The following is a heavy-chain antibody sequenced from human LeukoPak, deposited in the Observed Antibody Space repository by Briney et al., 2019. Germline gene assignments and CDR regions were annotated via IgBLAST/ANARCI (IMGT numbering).Heavy chain of an antibody. CDR2: ISSSSSYI. Sequence: PGGSLRLSCAASGFTFSSYSMNWVRQAPGKGLEWVSSISSSSSYIYYADSVKGRFTISRDNAKNSLYLQMNSLRAEDTAVYYCARVGYYDSSGYRAFDIWGQGTMVTVSS. V-gene: IGHV3-21*01. CDR3: ARVGYYDSSGYRAFDI. D-gene: IGHD3-22*01. CDR1: GFTFSSYS. J-gene: IGHJ3*02.